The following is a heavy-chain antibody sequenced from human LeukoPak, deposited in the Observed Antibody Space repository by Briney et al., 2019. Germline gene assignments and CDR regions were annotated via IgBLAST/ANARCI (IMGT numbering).Heavy chain of an antibody. V-gene: IGHV4-39*01. D-gene: IGHD1-26*01. J-gene: IGHJ3*02. CDR1: GGSISSSSYY. CDR3: VSESGRSDAFDI. Sequence: PSETLSLTCTVSGGSISSSSYYWGWIRQPPGKGLEWIGSIYYSGSTYYNPSLKSRVTISLDTSKNQFSLKLSSVTAADTAVYYCVSESGRSDAFDIWGQGTMVTVSS. CDR2: IYYSGST.